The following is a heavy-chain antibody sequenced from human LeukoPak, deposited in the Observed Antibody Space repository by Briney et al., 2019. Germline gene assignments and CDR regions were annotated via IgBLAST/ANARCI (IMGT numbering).Heavy chain of an antibody. Sequence: SETLSLTCTVSGGSISSYYWSWTRQPPGKGLEWIGYIYYSGSTNYNPSLKSRVTISVDTSKNQFSLKLSSVTAADTAVYYCAGHHPRNTVDFWGQGTLVTVSS. J-gene: IGHJ4*02. CDR1: GGSISSYY. CDR3: AGHHPRNTVDF. D-gene: IGHD2/OR15-2a*01. V-gene: IGHV4-59*08. CDR2: IYYSGST.